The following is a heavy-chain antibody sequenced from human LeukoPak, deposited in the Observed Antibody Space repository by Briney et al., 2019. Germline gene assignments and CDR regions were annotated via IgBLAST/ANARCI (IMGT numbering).Heavy chain of an antibody. CDR3: ARSVLTGYLDY. V-gene: IGHV4-38-2*02. J-gene: IGHJ4*02. CDR2: IYHSGST. Sequence: SETLSLTCTVSGYSISSGYYWGWIRQSPGKGLEWTGSIYHSGSTYYNPSLKSRVTISVDTSKNQFSLKLSSVTAADTAVYYCARSVLTGYLDYWGQGTLVTVSS. D-gene: IGHD3-9*01. CDR1: GYSISSGYY.